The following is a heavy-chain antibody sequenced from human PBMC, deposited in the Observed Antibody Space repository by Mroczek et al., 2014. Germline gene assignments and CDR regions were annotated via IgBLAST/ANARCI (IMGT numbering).Heavy chain of an antibody. Sequence: QVQLQQWGPGLVKPSETLSLTCTVSGGSISSYYWSWIRQPAGKGLEWIGRIYTSGSTNYNPSLKSRVTMSVDTSKNQFSLKLSSVTAADTAVYYCARVKVVVVPAAPADDAFDIWGQGTMVTVSS. CDR2: IYTSGST. J-gene: IGHJ3*02. D-gene: IGHD2-2*01. CDR1: GGSISSYY. CDR3: ARVKVVVVPAAPADDAFDI. V-gene: IGHV4-4*07.